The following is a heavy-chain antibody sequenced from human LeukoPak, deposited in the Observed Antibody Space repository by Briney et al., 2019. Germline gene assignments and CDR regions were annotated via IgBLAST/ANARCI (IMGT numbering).Heavy chain of an antibody. V-gene: IGHV1-69*13. CDR2: IIPIFGTA. J-gene: IGHJ4*02. D-gene: IGHD4-17*01. CDR3: ASLIDDYGDYSFDY. Sequence: ASVKVSCKASGGTFSSYAISWVRQAPGQGLEWMGGIIPIFGTANYAQKFQGRVTITADESTSTAYMELSSLRSEDTAVYYCASLIDDYGDYSFDYWGQGTLVTVSS. CDR1: GGTFSSYA.